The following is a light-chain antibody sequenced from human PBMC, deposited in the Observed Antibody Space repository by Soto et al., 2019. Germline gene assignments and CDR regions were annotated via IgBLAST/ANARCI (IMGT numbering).Light chain of an antibody. V-gene: IGLV2-11*01. Sequence: QSVLTQPPSASGSPGQSVTISCTGTSSDVGAYNYVSWYQQYPGKAPKIMIYDVSKRPSGVPDRFSGSKSDNTASLTISGLQAEDEADYYCCSYAGSYTFVFGIGTKVTVL. CDR2: DVS. CDR3: CSYAGSYTFV. J-gene: IGLJ1*01. CDR1: SSDVGAYNY.